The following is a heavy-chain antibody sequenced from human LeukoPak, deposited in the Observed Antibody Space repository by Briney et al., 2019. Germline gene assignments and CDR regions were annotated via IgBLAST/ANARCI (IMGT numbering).Heavy chain of an antibody. Sequence: GGSLRLSCAASGFTFSSYDMHWVRQATGKGLEWVSAIGTAGDTYYPGSVKGRLTISRENAKNSLYLQMNSLRAGDTAVYYCARRGSYGGFDYWGQGTLVTVSS. V-gene: IGHV3-13*01. CDR3: ARRGSYGGFDY. J-gene: IGHJ4*02. D-gene: IGHD1-26*01. CDR1: GFTFSSYD. CDR2: IGTAGDT.